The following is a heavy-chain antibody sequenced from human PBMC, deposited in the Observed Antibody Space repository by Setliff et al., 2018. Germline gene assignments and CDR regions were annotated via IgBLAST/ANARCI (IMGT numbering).Heavy chain of an antibody. CDR2: IYWNDEK. Sequence: SGPTLVNPTQTLTLTCTFSGFSLSTSLVGVGWIRQPPGKALEWLALIYWNDEKRYSPSLKSRLTITKDTSKNQVVLTMTNMDPVDTATYYCAHIAGGGNSPRHDYWGQGTPGTVSS. V-gene: IGHV2-5*01. D-gene: IGHD2-21*01. CDR1: GFSLSTSLVG. J-gene: IGHJ4*02. CDR3: AHIAGGGNSPRHDY.